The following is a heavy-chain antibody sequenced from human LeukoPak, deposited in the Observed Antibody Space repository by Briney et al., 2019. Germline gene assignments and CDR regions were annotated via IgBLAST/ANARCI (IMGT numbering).Heavy chain of an antibody. V-gene: IGHV3-66*02. J-gene: IGHJ4*02. D-gene: IGHD6-19*01. CDR1: GFTVSSNY. CDR3: ARAPSSGRSGWFTDY. Sequence: SGGSLRLSCAASGFTVSSNYMSWVRQAPGKGLEWVSVIYSGGSTYYADSVKGRFTISRDNSKNTLYLQMNSLRAEDTAVYYCARAPSSGRSGWFTDYWGQGTLVTVSS. CDR2: IYSGGST.